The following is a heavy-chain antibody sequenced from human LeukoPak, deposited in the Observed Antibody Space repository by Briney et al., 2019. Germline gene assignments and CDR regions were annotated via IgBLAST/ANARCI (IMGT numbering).Heavy chain of an antibody. CDR3: ATAPGVPSGPLVVMDWFDP. Sequence: ASVKVSCKVSGYTLTELSMHWVRQAPGKGLEWMGGFDPEDGETIYAQKFQGRVTMTEDTSTDTAYMELSSLRPEDTAVYYCATAPGVPSGPLVVMDWFDPWGQGALVTVSS. CDR1: GYTLTELS. J-gene: IGHJ5*02. CDR2: FDPEDGET. D-gene: IGHD3-22*01. V-gene: IGHV1-24*01.